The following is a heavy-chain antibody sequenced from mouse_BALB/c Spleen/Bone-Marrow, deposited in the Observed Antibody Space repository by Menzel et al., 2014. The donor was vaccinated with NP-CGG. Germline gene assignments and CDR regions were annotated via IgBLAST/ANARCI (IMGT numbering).Heavy chain of an antibody. CDR2: SRSKAKHYTT. CDR1: GFTFSDFY. J-gene: IGHJ3*01. V-gene: IGHV7-1*02. Sequence: DVQLVESGGGLVQPGDSLRLSCATSGFTFSDFYMEWVRQPPGKRLEWIAASRSKAKHYTTEYSASAKGRFIVSRDTSQSILYLQMNALRAEDTAIYYCARDVGYGNYFVYWGQGTLVTVSA. CDR3: ARDVGYGNYFVY. D-gene: IGHD2-10*02.